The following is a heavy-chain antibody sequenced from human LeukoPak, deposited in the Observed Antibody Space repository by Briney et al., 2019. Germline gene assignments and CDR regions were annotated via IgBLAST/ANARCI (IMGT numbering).Heavy chain of an antibody. CDR1: GYAFTSYG. CDR2: ISAYNGNT. Sequence: ASVKVTCKASGYAFTSYGISWVRQAPGQGLEWMGWISAYNGNTNYAQKLQGRVTMTTDTSTSTAYMELRSLRSDDTAVYYCARLLSAPGAFYYWGQGTLVTVSS. V-gene: IGHV1-18*01. J-gene: IGHJ4*02. D-gene: IGHD6-13*01. CDR3: ARLLSAPGAFYY.